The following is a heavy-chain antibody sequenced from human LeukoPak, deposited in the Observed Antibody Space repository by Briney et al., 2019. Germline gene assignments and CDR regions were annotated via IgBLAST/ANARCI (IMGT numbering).Heavy chain of an antibody. Sequence: GGSLRLSCAASGFTFSSYGMHWVRQAPGKGLEWVAVISYDGSNKYYADSVKGRFTISRDNSKNTLYLQMNSLRAEDTAVYYCAKDESSGWYGDAFDIWGQGTMVTVSS. CDR1: GFTFSSYG. CDR2: ISYDGSNK. CDR3: AKDESSGWYGDAFDI. J-gene: IGHJ3*02. D-gene: IGHD6-19*01. V-gene: IGHV3-30*18.